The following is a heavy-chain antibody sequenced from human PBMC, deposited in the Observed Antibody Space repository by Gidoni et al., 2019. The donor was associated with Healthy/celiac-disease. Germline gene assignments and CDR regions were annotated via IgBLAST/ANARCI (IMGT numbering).Heavy chain of an antibody. CDR1: GFTFSSYS. D-gene: IGHD6-13*01. CDR2: ISSSSSYI. V-gene: IGHV3-21*01. J-gene: IGHJ6*02. Sequence: EVQLVESGGGLVKPGGSLRLSCAASGFTFSSYSMNWVRQAPGKGLEWVSSISSSSSYIYYADSVKGRFTISRDNAKNSLYLQMNSLRAEDTAVYYCARQPHSSSLSGYYGMDVWGQGTTVTVSS. CDR3: ARQPHSSSLSGYYGMDV.